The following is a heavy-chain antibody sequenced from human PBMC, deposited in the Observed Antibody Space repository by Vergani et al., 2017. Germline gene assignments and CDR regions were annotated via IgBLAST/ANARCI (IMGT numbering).Heavy chain of an antibody. J-gene: IGHJ4*02. CDR3: ARSPGVWLQGFFDY. CDR1: GGSISSGGYY. D-gene: IGHD5-24*01. CDR2: IYYSGST. V-gene: IGHV4-39*01. Sequence: QVQLQESGPGLVKPSQTLSLTCTVSGGSISSGGYYWGWIRQPPGKGLEWIGSIYYSGSTYYNPSLKSRVTISVDTSKNQFSLKLSSVTAADTAVYYCARSPGVWLQGFFDYWGQGTLVTVSS.